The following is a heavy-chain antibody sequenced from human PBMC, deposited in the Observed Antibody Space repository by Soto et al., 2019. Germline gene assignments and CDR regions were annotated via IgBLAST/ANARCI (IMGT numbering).Heavy chain of an antibody. D-gene: IGHD6-13*01. CDR1: GFTFSSYA. CDR3: AKGDVLAAALDY. V-gene: IGHV3-23*01. J-gene: IGHJ4*02. CDR2: ISGSGGST. Sequence: LSLTCAASGFTFSSYAMSWVRQAPGKGLEWVSGISGSGGSTYYADSVKGRFTISRDNSKNTLYLQMNSLRAEDTAVYYCAKGDVLAAALDYWGQGTLVTVSS.